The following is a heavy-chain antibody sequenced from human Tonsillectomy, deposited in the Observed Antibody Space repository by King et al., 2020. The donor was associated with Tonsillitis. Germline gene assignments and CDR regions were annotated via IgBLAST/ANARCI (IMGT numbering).Heavy chain of an antibody. J-gene: IGHJ4*02. CDR1: GGSNSSTSYY. D-gene: IGHD2-21*02. Sequence: QLQESGPGLVKPSETLSLTCTVSGGSNSSTSYYWGWIRQPPGKGLEWIASIYYSGSTYYNPSLKRRVTISVDASKNQFSLRLNSVTAADTAVYYCASHYCGGDCYPIAAFFDYWGQGTLVTVSS. V-gene: IGHV4-39*01. CDR2: IYYSGST. CDR3: ASHYCGGDCYPIAAFFDY.